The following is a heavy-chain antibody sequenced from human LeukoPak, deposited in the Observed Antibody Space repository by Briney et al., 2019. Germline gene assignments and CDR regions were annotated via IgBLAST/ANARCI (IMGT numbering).Heavy chain of an antibody. CDR1: GFTFSSYA. D-gene: IGHD6-13*01. CDR3: ARDTSPRIAAIYYDAFDI. J-gene: IGHJ3*02. Sequence: GRSLRLSCAASGFTFSSYAMHWVRQAPGKGLEWVAVISYDGSNKYYADSVKGRFTISRDNAKNSLYPEMSSLRGEDTALYYCARDTSPRIAAIYYDAFDIWGQGTMVTVSS. CDR2: ISYDGSNK. V-gene: IGHV3-30-3*01.